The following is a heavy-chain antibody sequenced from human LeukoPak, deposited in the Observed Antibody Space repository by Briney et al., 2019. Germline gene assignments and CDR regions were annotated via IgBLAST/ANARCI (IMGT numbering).Heavy chain of an antibody. V-gene: IGHV4-59*01. D-gene: IGHD6-13*01. CDR2: IYYSGGT. Sequence: SETLSLTCTVSGVSLSGVYWSWSPQSPGHGLNWSGYIYYSGGTNYHPSLKSRVTISLDTSKNYFSLKLRSVTAADTAVYFCARGTGYSSSWSAFDIWGQGTMVTVSS. CDR3: ARGTGYSSSWSAFDI. J-gene: IGHJ3*02. CDR1: GVSLSGVY.